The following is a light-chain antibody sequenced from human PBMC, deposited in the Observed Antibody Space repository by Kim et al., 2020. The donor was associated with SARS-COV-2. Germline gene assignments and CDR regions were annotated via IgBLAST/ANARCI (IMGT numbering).Light chain of an antibody. Sequence: PGDRATHAFRASQSVSRYLPLYQQKPGQATRLLIYDASNRATGIPARFSVSGSGTDFTLTISSLEPEDFAVYYCQPRSNWPPITFGQGTRLEIK. V-gene: IGKV3-11*01. CDR2: DAS. CDR1: QSVSRY. CDR3: QPRSNWPPIT. J-gene: IGKJ5*01.